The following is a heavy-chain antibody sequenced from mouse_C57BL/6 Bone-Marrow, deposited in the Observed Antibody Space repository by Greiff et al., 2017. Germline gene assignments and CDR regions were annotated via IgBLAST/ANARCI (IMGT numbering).Heavy chain of an antibody. J-gene: IGHJ3*01. CDR2: IYPGSGST. Sequence: QVQLQQPGAELVKPGASVKMSCKASGYTFTSYWITWVKQRPGQGLEWIGDIYPGSGSTNYNEKFKSKATLTVDTSSSTAYMQLSSLTSEDSAVYDGSSPEGGSSGYWFAYWGQGTLVTVSA. CDR1: GYTFTSYW. V-gene: IGHV1-55*01. CDR3: SSPEGGSSGYWFAY. D-gene: IGHD3-2*02.